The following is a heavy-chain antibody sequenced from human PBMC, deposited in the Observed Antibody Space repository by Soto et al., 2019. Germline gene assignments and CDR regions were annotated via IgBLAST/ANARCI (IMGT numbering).Heavy chain of an antibody. CDR2: INHSGST. V-gene: IGHV4-34*01. Sequence: PSETLSLTCAVYGGSFSGHYWSWIRQPPGKGLEWIGEINHSGSTNYNPSLKSRVTISVDTSKNQFSLKLSSVTAADTAVYYCARGGGYCSSTSCYAGNWFDPWGQGTLVTVSS. D-gene: IGHD2-2*01. CDR3: ARGGGYCSSTSCYAGNWFDP. J-gene: IGHJ5*02. CDR1: GGSFSGHY.